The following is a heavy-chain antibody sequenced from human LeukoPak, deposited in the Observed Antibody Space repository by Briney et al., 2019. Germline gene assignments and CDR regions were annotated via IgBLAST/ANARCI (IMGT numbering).Heavy chain of an antibody. CDR2: IYYSGST. J-gene: IGHJ3*02. D-gene: IGHD3-10*01. V-gene: IGHV4-59*01. CDR1: GGSISSYY. CDR3: ARDYYGSGSYRRIDAFDI. Sequence: PSETLSLTCTVSGGSISSYYWGWIRQPPGKGLEWIGNIYYSGSTHYSPSLKSRVTISVDTSKNHFSLKLSSVTAADTAVYYCARDYYGSGSYRRIDAFDIWGQGRMVTVSS.